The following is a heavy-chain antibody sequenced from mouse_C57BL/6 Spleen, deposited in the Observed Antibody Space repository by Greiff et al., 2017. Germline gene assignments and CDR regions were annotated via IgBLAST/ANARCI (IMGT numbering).Heavy chain of an antibody. J-gene: IGHJ2*01. CDR1: GYAFSSYW. CDR2: IYPGDGDT. CDR3: ARSDYVDY. V-gene: IGHV1-80*01. D-gene: IGHD2-4*01. Sequence: QVHVKQSGAELVKPGASVKISCKASGYAFSSYWMNGVKQRPGKGLEWIGQIYPGDGDTNYNGKFKGKATLTADKSSSTAYMQLSSLTSEDSAVYFFARSDYVDYWGQGTTLTVSS.